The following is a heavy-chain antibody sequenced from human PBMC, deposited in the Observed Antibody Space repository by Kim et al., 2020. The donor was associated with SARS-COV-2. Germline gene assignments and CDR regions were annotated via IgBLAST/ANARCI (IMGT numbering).Heavy chain of an antibody. CDR3: AKEESLLLWFGEPPFFFYGMDV. V-gene: IGHV3-23*01. J-gene: IGHJ6*02. D-gene: IGHD3-10*01. CDR1: GFTFSSYA. CDR2: ISGSGGST. Sequence: GGSLRLSCAASGFTFSSYAMSWVRQAPGKGLEWVSAISGSGGSTYYADSVKGRFTISRDNSKNTLYLQMNSLRAEDTAVYYCAKEESLLLWFGEPPFFFYGMDVWGQGTTVTGSS.